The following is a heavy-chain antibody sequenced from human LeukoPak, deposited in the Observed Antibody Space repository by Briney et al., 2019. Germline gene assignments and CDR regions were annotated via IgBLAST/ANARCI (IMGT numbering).Heavy chain of an antibody. CDR3: ARDNREVTATTIVDY. CDR2: INIDGSRI. CDR1: GVTFSSYW. D-gene: IGHD5-24*01. Sequence: GGSLRLSCAASGVTFSSYWMHWVRQAPGKGLVWVSRINIDGSRISYADSVKGRFTISRDNAKNTLYLQMNSLRAEDTAVYYCARDNREVTATTIVDYWGQGTLVTVSS. J-gene: IGHJ4*02. V-gene: IGHV3-74*01.